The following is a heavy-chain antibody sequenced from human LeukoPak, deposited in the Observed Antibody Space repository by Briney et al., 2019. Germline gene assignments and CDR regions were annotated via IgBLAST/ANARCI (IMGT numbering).Heavy chain of an antibody. CDR3: AREDSLRYFDWLLIPRPSIMDV. Sequence: GASVKVSCKASGYTFTGYYMHWVRQAPGQGLEWMGWINPNSGGTNYAQKFQGRVTMTRDTSISTAYMELSRLRSDDTAVYYCAREDSLRYFDWLLIPRPSIMDVWGQGTTVTVSS. D-gene: IGHD3-9*01. J-gene: IGHJ6*02. CDR2: INPNSGGT. CDR1: GYTFTGYY. V-gene: IGHV1-2*02.